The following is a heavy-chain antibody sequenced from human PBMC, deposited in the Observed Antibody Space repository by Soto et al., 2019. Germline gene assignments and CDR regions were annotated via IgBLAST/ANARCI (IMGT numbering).Heavy chain of an antibody. CDR1: GDSINSSHW. CDR3: AARPLWSRPWSDRRLDY. D-gene: IGHD3-3*01. Sequence: SETLSLTCVVSGDSINSSHWWNWVRQPPEKGLEWIGQISHSGNTSYNPSLTSRVTISVDTSKSHFSLKLTSVTAAETAVYYCAARPLWSRPWSDRRLDYGGQGTLVTVSS. J-gene: IGHJ4*02. V-gene: IGHV4-4*02. CDR2: ISHSGNT.